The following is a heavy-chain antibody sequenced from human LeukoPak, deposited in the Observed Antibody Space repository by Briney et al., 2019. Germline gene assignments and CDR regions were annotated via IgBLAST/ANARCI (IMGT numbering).Heavy chain of an antibody. CDR1: GFTFSSYS. J-gene: IGHJ4*02. V-gene: IGHV3-48*04. D-gene: IGHD1-26*01. CDR2: ISSSSSTI. Sequence: GGSLRLSCAASGFTFSSYSMNWVRQAPGKGLEWVSYISSSSSTIYYADSVKGRFTISRDNAKNSLYLQMNSLRAEDTAVYYCARGGGSYDYWGQGTLVTVSS. CDR3: ARGGGSYDY.